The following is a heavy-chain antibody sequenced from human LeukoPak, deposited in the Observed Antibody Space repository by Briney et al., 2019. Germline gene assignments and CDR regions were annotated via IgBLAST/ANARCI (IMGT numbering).Heavy chain of an antibody. CDR3: ARAGIVGADWFDY. V-gene: IGHV3-30-3*01. D-gene: IGHD1-26*01. Sequence: GGSLRLSCAAPGFTFSSYAMHWVRQAPGKGLEWVAVISYDGSNKYYADSVKGRFTISRDNSKNTLYLQMNSLRAEDTAVYYCARAGIVGADWFDYWGQGTLVTVSS. CDR1: GFTFSSYA. J-gene: IGHJ4*02. CDR2: ISYDGSNK.